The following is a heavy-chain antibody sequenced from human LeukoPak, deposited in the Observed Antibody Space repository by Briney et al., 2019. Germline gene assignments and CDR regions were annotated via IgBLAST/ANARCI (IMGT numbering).Heavy chain of an antibody. Sequence: PGGSLRLSCAASGFTFSNAWMSWVRQAPGKGLEWVGRIKSKTDGGTTDYAAPVKGRSTISRDDSKNTLYLQMNSLKTEDTAVYYCTTEGWLLTSQRYYFDYWGQGTLVTVSS. D-gene: IGHD5-12*01. J-gene: IGHJ4*02. CDR2: IKSKTDGGTT. V-gene: IGHV3-15*01. CDR1: GFTFSNAW. CDR3: TTEGWLLTSQRYYFDY.